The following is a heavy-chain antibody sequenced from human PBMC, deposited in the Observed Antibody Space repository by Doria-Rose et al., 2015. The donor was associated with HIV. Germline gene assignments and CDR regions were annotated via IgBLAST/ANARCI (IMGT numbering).Heavy chain of an antibody. D-gene: IGHD6-13*01. CDR3: ARIKSSRWYHKYYFDF. Sequence: QESGPVLVKPTETLTLTCTVSGVSLSSPGMGVSWIRQPPGKALEWLANIFSDDERSYKTSLKSRLTISRVTSKSQVVLTMTDMDPVDIATYYCARIKSSRWYHKYYFDFWGQGTLVIVSA. CDR2: IFSDDER. V-gene: IGHV2-26*01. CDR1: GVSLSSPGMG. J-gene: IGHJ4*02.